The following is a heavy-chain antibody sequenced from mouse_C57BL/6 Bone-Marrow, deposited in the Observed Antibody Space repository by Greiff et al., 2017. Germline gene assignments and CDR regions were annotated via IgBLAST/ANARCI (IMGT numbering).Heavy chain of an antibody. Sequence: VQLKQSGPELVKPGASVKILCKASGYTFTDYNMDWVKQSHGKSLEWIGDINPNNGGTIYNQKFKGKATFCVDKSSSMTYMELRSLTSEDTAVYDCARVGWWSSWFAYWGQGTLVTVSA. V-gene: IGHV1-18*01. D-gene: IGHD1-1*02. J-gene: IGHJ3*01. CDR1: GYTFTDYN. CDR3: ARVGWWSSWFAY. CDR2: INPNNGGT.